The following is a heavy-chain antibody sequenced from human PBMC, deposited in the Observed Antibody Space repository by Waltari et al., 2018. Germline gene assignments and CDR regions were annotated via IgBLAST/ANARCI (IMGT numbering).Heavy chain of an antibody. Sequence: QVQLQESGPGLVKPSETLSLTCAVSGYSISSGYYWGWIRQPPGKGLEWIGSIYHSGGTYYNPSLKSRVTISVDTSKNQFSLKLSSVTAADTAVYYCASLKPGWVRYWGQGTLVTVSS. D-gene: IGHD6-19*01. CDR3: ASLKPGWVRY. CDR2: IYHSGGT. J-gene: IGHJ4*02. CDR1: GYSISSGYY. V-gene: IGHV4-38-2*01.